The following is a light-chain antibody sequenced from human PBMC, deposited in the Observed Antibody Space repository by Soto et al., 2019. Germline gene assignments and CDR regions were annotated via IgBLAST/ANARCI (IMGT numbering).Light chain of an antibody. V-gene: IGKV3-15*01. Sequence: EIVMTQSPATLSVSPGDGATLSCQASQSVSSKLAWYQQKPGQAPRLLIYGASTRATGIPSRFSGSGSGTEFTLTISSLQSEDFAVYYCLQYNNWPFTFGQGTKLEIK. CDR2: GAS. J-gene: IGKJ2*01. CDR1: QSVSSK. CDR3: LQYNNWPFT.